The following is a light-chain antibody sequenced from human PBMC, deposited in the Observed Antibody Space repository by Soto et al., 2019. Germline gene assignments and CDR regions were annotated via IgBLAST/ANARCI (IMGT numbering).Light chain of an antibody. CDR3: LLFYDGVAV. V-gene: IGLV7-46*01. CDR2: DTS. CDR1: TGDVTNGRW. Sequence: QAVVTQEPSLTVSPGGTVTLTCGSSTGDVTNGRWPYWFQQRPGQVPRTLIHDTSNKHSWTTARFSGSLLGGKAALTLSGAQHEDEAAYYCLLFYDGVAVFGGGTQLTVL. J-gene: IGLJ7*01.